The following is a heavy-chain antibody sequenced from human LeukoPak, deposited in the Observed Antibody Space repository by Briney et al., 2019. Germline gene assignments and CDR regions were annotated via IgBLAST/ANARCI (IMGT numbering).Heavy chain of an antibody. CDR1: GESFSGYY. J-gene: IGHJ6*03. V-gene: IGHV4-59*01. CDR2: IYYSGST. D-gene: IGHD2-15*01. CDR3: ARTTEGYCRGRSCYSYYYYMDV. Sequence: KPSETLSLTCAVYGESFSGYYWSWIRQPPGKGLEWIGYIYYSGSTNYNPSLKRRVTISVDTSKNQFSLKLSSVTAADTAVYYCARTTEGYCRGRSCYSYYYYMDVWARGPRSPSP.